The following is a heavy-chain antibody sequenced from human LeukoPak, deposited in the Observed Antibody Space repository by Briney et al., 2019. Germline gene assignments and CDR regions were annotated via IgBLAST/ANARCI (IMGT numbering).Heavy chain of an antibody. V-gene: IGHV3-7*01. CDR2: IKQDGSER. CDR1: GFRFSSHW. J-gene: IGHJ4*02. D-gene: IGHD3-16*02. CDR3: TRSSLSFDY. Sequence: PGGSLTLSCAASGFRFSSHWMTWVRQAPGKGLEWVANIKQDGSERYYVDSVKGRFTISRDNTKNSLYLQMNSLRAEDTAVYYCTRSSLSFDYWGQGTLVTVSS.